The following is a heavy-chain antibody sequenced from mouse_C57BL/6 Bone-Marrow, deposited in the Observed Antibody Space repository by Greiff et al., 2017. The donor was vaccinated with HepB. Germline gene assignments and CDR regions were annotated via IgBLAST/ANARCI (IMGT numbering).Heavy chain of an antibody. V-gene: IGHV14-4*01. CDR2: IDPENGDT. J-gene: IGHJ4*01. CDR3: TTNYGSSYGYAMDY. D-gene: IGHD1-1*01. CDR1: GFNIKDDY. Sequence: EVQLVESGAELVRPGASVKLSCTASGFNIKDDYMHWVKQRPEQGLEWIGWIDPENGDTEYASKFQGKATITADTSSNTAYLQLSSLTSEDTAVYYCTTNYGSSYGYAMDYWGQGTSVTVSS.